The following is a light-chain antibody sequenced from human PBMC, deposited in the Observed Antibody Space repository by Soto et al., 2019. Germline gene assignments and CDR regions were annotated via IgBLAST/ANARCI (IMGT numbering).Light chain of an antibody. Sequence: DVQMTQSPSTLSASVGDRVTITCRASQSIEIWLAWYQQKPGKAPNLLIYKASTLETGVPSRFTGSGSGTELTLTISNLQPDDFVTYYCQQYNTFSTFGQGTKVEMK. V-gene: IGKV1-5*03. J-gene: IGKJ1*01. CDR3: QQYNTFST. CDR2: KAS. CDR1: QSIEIW.